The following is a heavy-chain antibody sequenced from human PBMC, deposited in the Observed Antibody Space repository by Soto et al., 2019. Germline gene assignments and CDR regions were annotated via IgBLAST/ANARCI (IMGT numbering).Heavy chain of an antibody. CDR3: ARDKGCGGDCYSVGYFQH. J-gene: IGHJ1*01. Sequence: QVQLQQWGAGLLKPSETLSLTCAVYGGSFSGYYWSWIRQPPGKGLEWIGEIDHSGSTNYNPSLKSRVTISVDTSKNQFSLKLSSVTAADTAVYFCARDKGCGGDCYSVGYFQHWGQGTLVTVSS. V-gene: IGHV4-34*01. CDR1: GGSFSGYY. CDR2: IDHSGST. D-gene: IGHD2-21*02.